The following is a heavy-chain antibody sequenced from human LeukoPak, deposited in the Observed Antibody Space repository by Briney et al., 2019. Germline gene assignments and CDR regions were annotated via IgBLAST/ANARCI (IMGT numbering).Heavy chain of an antibody. CDR2: ISGSGGST. CDR3: AKDQSRLRYFDWFDY. Sequence: GGSLRLSCAASGFTFSSYAMSWVRQAPGKGLEWVSAISGSGGSTYYADSVKGRFTISRDNSKNTLYLQMNSLRAGDTAVYYCAKDQSRLRYFDWFDYWGQGTLVTVSS. J-gene: IGHJ4*02. D-gene: IGHD3-9*01. V-gene: IGHV3-23*01. CDR1: GFTFSSYA.